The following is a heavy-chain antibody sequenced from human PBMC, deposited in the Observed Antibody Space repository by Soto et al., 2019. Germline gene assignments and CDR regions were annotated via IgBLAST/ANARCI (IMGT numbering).Heavy chain of an antibody. CDR3: ADRVLRTVFGLVTTTAIYFDF. Sequence: QITLNESGPTPVKPRQTLTLTFTFSGFSLTTSGVGVGWNSPSPGPAPDWLALTYWDDDKRYRPSLKSTLTITKDTSKIQVVLALAEVDPGDTATYSCADRVLRTVFGLVTTTAIYFDFCGQGTPVSVS. CDR2: TYWDDDK. CDR1: GFSLTTSGVG. V-gene: IGHV2-5*02. D-gene: IGHD3-3*01. J-gene: IGHJ4*02.